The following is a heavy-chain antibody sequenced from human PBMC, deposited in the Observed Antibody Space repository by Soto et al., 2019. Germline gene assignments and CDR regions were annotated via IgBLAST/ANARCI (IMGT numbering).Heavy chain of an antibody. J-gene: IGHJ4*02. CDR3: ARVRGYSYGHHDY. D-gene: IGHD5-18*01. Sequence: QVQLVESGGGVVQPGRSLRLSCAASGFTFSSYGMHWVRQAPGKGLEWVAVIWYDGSNKYYADSVKGRFTISRDNSKNTLYLQMNSLRAEDTAVYYCARVRGYSYGHHDYWGQGTLVTVSS. CDR2: IWYDGSNK. V-gene: IGHV3-33*01. CDR1: GFTFSSYG.